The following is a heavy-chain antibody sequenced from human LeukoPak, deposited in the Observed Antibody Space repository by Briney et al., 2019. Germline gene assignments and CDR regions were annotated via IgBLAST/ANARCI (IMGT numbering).Heavy chain of an antibody. J-gene: IGHJ4*02. CDR1: GYTFTSYA. Sequence: GASVKVSCKASGYTFTSYAMHWVRQAPGQRLEWMGWINAGNGNTKYSQEFQGRVTITRDTSPSTAYMELSSLRSEDMAVYYCARSAAGTGALSYFDYWGQGTLVTVSS. CDR2: INAGNGNT. V-gene: IGHV1-3*03. CDR3: ARSAAGTGALSYFDY. D-gene: IGHD6-13*01.